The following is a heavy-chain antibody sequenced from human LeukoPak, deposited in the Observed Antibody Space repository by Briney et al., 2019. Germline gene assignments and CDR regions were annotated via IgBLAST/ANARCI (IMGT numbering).Heavy chain of an antibody. CDR2: IYTSGST. J-gene: IGHJ4*02. Sequence: PSETLSLTCTVSGDSISSGNYHWSWIRQPAGRGLEWIGRIYTSGSTDFNPSLKSRVTISVDTSKNQFSLKLSSVTAADTAVYYCARGIRYFDWLQLDYWGQGTLVTVSS. D-gene: IGHD3-9*01. CDR1: GDSISSGNYH. CDR3: ARGIRYFDWLQLDY. V-gene: IGHV4-61*02.